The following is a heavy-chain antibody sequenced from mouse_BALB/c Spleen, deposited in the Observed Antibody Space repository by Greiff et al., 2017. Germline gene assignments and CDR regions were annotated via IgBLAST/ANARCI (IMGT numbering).Heavy chain of an antibody. D-gene: IGHD1-1*01. CDR3: TIPSSYYYGSTFAY. J-gene: IGHJ3*01. Sequence: QVQLQQSGAELVKPGASVKLSCKASGYTFTSYYMYWVKQRPGQGLEWIGEINPSNGGTNFNEKFKSKATLTVDKSSSTAYMQLSSLTSEDSAVYYCTIPSSYYYGSTFAYWGQGTLVTVSA. CDR2: INPSNGGT. V-gene: IGHV1S81*02. CDR1: GYTFTSYY.